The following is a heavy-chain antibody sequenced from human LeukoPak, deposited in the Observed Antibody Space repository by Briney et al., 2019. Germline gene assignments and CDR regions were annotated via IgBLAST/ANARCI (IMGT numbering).Heavy chain of an antibody. Sequence: ASVKVSCKASGYTFTSYDINWVRQATGQGLEWMGYMNPNSGNTVYAQKFQGRVTMTRNTSISTAYMELSGLRSEDTAIYYCARRIRQDEYWGQGTLVAVSS. CDR2: MNPNSGNT. D-gene: IGHD5-18*01. CDR3: ARRIRQDEY. J-gene: IGHJ4*02. V-gene: IGHV1-8*01. CDR1: GYTFTSYD.